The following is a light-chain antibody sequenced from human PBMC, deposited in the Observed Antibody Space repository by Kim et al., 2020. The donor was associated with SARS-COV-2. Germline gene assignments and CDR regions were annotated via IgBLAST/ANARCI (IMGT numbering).Light chain of an antibody. V-gene: IGKV1-5*03. CDR3: QQYNRFYT. CDR1: QSISTW. Sequence: DIQMTQSPSNLSASVGDRVTINCRASQSISTWLAWYQQKPGKAPKVLIYKASTLESGVPSRFRGSGSETEFTLTITSLQPDDFATYYCQQYNRFYTFGQGTKLEI. CDR2: KAS. J-gene: IGKJ2*01.